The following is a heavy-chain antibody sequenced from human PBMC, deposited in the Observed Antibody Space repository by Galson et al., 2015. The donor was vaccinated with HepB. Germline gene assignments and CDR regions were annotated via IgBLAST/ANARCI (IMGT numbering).Heavy chain of an antibody. CDR3: AKDMGRYYDFWSGYYDLPGSGNYYMDV. Sequence: SLRLSCAASGFTFSSYGMHWVRQAPGKGLEWVAVIWYDGSNKYYADSVKGRFTISRDNSKNTLYLQMYSLGAEDTALYYCAKDMGRYYDFWSGYYDLPGSGNYYMDVWGKGTTVTVSS. D-gene: IGHD3-3*01. CDR1: GFTFSSYG. CDR2: IWYDGSNK. J-gene: IGHJ6*03. V-gene: IGHV3-33*06.